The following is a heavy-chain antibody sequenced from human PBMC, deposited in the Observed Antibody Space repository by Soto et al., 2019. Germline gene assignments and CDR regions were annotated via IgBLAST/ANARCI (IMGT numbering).Heavy chain of an antibody. CDR2: ISYDGSNK. CDR1: GFTFSSYG. D-gene: IGHD1-7*01. Sequence: GGSLRLSCAASGFTFSSYGMHWVRQAPGKGLEWVAVISYDGSNKYYADSVKGRFTISRDNSKNTLYLQMNSLRAEDTAVYYCAKELELQYYYYYMDVWGKGTTVTVSS. CDR3: AKELELQYYYYYMDV. J-gene: IGHJ6*03. V-gene: IGHV3-30*18.